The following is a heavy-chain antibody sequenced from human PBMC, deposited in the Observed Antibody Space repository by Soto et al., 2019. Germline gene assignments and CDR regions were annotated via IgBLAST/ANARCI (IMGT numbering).Heavy chain of an antibody. CDR2: VSYDGNHK. CDR3: AKDVGQQLVLNYGMDV. Sequence: QVQLVESGGGVIQPGTSLSLSCGSSGFTFRSFGMYWVRQAPGKGLEWVAVVSYDGNHKYYADSVKGRFTVSRDNAKNVLYLQMNGVRGEDTAVYYCAKDVGQQLVLNYGMDVWGQGTTVTVSS. D-gene: IGHD6-13*01. V-gene: IGHV3-30*18. CDR1: GFTFRSFG. J-gene: IGHJ6*02.